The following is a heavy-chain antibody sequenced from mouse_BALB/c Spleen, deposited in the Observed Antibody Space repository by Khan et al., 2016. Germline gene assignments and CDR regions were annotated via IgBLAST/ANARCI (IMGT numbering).Heavy chain of an antibody. CDR2: ISYSGST. Sequence: VQLQQSGPSLVKPSQTLSLTCSVTGDSITSGYWNWIRKFPGNKLEYMGYISYSGSTYYNPSLKSRISITRDTSKNQYYLQLNSVTTEDTATYYCARYDGSSYVRAMDYWGQGTSVTVSS. CDR3: ARYDGSSYVRAMDY. J-gene: IGHJ4*01. CDR1: GDSITSGY. V-gene: IGHV3-8*02. D-gene: IGHD1-1*01.